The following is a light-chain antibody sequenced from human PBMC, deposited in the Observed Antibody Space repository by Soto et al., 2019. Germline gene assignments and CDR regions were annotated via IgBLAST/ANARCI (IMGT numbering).Light chain of an antibody. V-gene: IGLV1-44*01. CDR2: TDN. J-gene: IGLJ1*01. CDR3: AAWDDSLNGLYV. CDR1: SSNIGINT. Sequence: QSVLTQPPSASGTPGQRVTISCSGSSSNIGINTVNWYQQVPGTAPKLLIYTDNQRPSGVPDRFSGSKSGTSASLAISGPQSEDEADYYCAAWDDSLNGLYVFRHGTTVTVL.